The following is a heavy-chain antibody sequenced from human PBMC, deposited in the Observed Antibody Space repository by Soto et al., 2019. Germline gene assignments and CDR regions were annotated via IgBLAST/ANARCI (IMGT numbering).Heavy chain of an antibody. CDR1: AFTRKGYS. CDR3: ARGCLYCNSDGCQMNAFEI. CDR2: IRDSGNYI. Sequence: GVSLRRSCSASAFTRKGYSMNCVRQAPGKGLEWGSSIRDSGNYIFHADSVKGRFTTSRERAKNSLYLQMSGLRDEDTAVYYCARGCLYCNSDGCQMNAFEIWGQRPMVTVSS. D-gene: IGHD3-22*01. V-gene: IGHV3-21*01. J-gene: IGHJ3*02.